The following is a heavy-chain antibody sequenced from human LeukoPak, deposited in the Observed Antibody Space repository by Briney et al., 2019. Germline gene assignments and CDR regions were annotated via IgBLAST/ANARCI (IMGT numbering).Heavy chain of an antibody. Sequence: ESLKISCKGSGYSFTNYWIGWVRQMPGKGLEWMGIIYAGDSDTRYSPSFRGQVTISADKSITTAYLQWNSLEASDTAMYYCARQSANAFDIWGQGTMVTVSS. D-gene: IGHD6-13*01. J-gene: IGHJ3*02. V-gene: IGHV5-51*01. CDR1: GYSFTNYW. CDR2: IYAGDSDT. CDR3: ARQSANAFDI.